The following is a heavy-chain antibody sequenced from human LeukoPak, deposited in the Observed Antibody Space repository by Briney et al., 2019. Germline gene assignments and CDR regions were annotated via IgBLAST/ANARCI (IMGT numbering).Heavy chain of an antibody. Sequence: SGPTLVNPTQTLALTCTFSGCSLSTSGVGVGWIRQPPGKALEWLALIYWDDDKRYSPSLKSRLTITKDTYKNQVVLIMTNMEPVCAGRSNRGHSRGGTMSLYLSGTDAWGQGTLVTVSS. CDR1: GCSLSTSGVG. CDR3: GHSRGGTMSLYLSGTDA. CDR2: IYWDDDK. D-gene: IGHD2-8*01. J-gene: IGHJ4*02. V-gene: IGHV2-5*02.